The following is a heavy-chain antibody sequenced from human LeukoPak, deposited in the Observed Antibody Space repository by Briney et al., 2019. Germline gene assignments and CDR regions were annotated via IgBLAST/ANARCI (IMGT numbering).Heavy chain of an antibody. Sequence: GASVKVSCKASGYTFTGYYMHWVRQAPGQGLEWMGWINPNSGGTNYAQKFQGRVTMTRDTSISTAYMELCRLRSDDTAVYYCARKPGSRTVNWFDPWGQGTLVTVSS. CDR2: INPNSGGT. J-gene: IGHJ5*02. CDR1: GYTFTGYY. CDR3: ARKPGSRTVNWFDP. D-gene: IGHD4-11*01. V-gene: IGHV1-2*02.